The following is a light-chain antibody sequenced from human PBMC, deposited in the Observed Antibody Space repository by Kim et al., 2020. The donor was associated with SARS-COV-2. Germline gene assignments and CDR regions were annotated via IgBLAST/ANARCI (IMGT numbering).Light chain of an antibody. V-gene: IGKV3-20*01. Sequence: SPGERATLSCRASQSVRSGYLAWYQQKPGQAPRLLIYDASSRATGIPYRFSGSGSGTDFTLTISRLEPEDFAVYYCQQYTGSPITFGQGTRLEIK. CDR1: QSVRSGY. CDR2: DAS. CDR3: QQYTGSPIT. J-gene: IGKJ5*01.